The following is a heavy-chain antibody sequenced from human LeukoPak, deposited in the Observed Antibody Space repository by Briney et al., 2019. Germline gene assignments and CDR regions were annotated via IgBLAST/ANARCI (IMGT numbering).Heavy chain of an antibody. CDR2: IYYSGST. Sequence: SETLSLTCTVSGGSVSSGSYYWSWIRQPPGKGLEWIGYIYYSGSTNYNPSLKSRVTISVDTSKNQFSLKLSSVTAADTAVYYRARDTPYDYVWGSSGDAFDIWGQGTMVTVSS. D-gene: IGHD3-16*01. CDR3: ARDTPYDYVWGSSGDAFDI. CDR1: GGSVSSGSYY. V-gene: IGHV4-61*01. J-gene: IGHJ3*02.